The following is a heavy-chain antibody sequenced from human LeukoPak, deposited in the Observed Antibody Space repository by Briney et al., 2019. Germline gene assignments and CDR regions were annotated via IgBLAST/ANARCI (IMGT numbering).Heavy chain of an antibody. V-gene: IGHV1-24*01. J-gene: IGHJ5*02. CDR1: GYTLNELS. D-gene: IGHD3-3*01. CDR3: APLDFWVPST. CDR2: FDPEYGET. Sequence: GASVTVSCKVSGYTLNELSIHWVRQAAGKGLEWMGGFDPEYGETVYAQKFQGRVTIADDTSTDTAYMELSSLRSEDAAVYYCAPLDFWVPSTWGQGTLVTVSS.